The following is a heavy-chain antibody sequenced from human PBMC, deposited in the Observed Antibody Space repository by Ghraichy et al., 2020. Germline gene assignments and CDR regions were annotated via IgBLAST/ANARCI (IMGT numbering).Heavy chain of an antibody. CDR2: IKQDGSEK. CDR1: GFTFSRYW. J-gene: IGHJ4*02. CDR3: ARDLTTYYDSSGLAAVPGDY. Sequence: GGSLRLSCAASGFTFSRYWMSWVRQAPGKGLEWVANIKQDGSEKYYVDSVKGRFTISRDNAKNSVYVQMNSLRAEDTAVYYCARDLTTYYDSSGLAAVPGDYCGLGTLGTVS. D-gene: IGHD3-22*01. V-gene: IGHV3-7*03.